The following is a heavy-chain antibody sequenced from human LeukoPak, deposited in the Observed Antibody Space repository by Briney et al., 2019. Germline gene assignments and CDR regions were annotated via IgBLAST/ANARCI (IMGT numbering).Heavy chain of an antibody. CDR1: GFTFSSYW. CDR3: ARRRGSSSSDY. J-gene: IGHJ4*02. D-gene: IGHD6-13*01. Sequence: PGGSLRLSCAASGFTFSSYWMSWVRPAPGKGLEWVANIKQDGGEKYYVDSVKGRFTISRDNAKNSLYLQMNSLRAEDTAVYYCARRRGSSSSDYWGQGTLVTVSS. V-gene: IGHV3-7*01. CDR2: IKQDGGEK.